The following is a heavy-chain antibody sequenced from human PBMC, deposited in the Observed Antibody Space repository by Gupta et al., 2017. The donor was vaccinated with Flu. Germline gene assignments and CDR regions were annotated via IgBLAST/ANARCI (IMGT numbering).Heavy chain of an antibody. Sequence: MSWVRQAPGKGLEWDSGISGSGGDTYYADSVKGRFTISRDNSKSTLYLQMNSLRAEDTAVFYCAKGAFYFEYWGRGILVTVSS. CDR3: AKGAFYFEY. V-gene: IGHV3-23*01. J-gene: IGHJ4*02. CDR2: ISGSGGDT.